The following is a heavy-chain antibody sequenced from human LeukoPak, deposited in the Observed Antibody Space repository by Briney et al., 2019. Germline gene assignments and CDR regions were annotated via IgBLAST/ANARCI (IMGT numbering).Heavy chain of an antibody. V-gene: IGHV3-21*01. CDR1: GFTFSSYS. D-gene: IGHD5-18*01. CDR2: ISSSSSYI. Sequence: GGSLRLSCAASGFTFSSYSMNWVRQAPGKGLEWVSSISSSSSYIYYADSVKGRFTISRDNAKNTLYLQMNSLRVEDTAVYYCARYGIPRFFDLWGRGTLVTVSS. CDR3: ARYGIPRFFDL. J-gene: IGHJ2*01.